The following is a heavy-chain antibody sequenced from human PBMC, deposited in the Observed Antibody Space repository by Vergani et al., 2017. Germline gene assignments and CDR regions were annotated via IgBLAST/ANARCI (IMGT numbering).Heavy chain of an antibody. J-gene: IGHJ4*02. Sequence: EVQLLESGGGLVQPGGSLRLSCAASGFTFSSYAMSWVRQAPGKGLEWVSYISSSSSYTNYADSVKGRFTISRDNAKNSLYLQMNSLRAEDTAVYYCARDYYDSSGYSVDYWGQGTLVTVSS. CDR2: ISSSSSYT. D-gene: IGHD3-22*01. V-gene: IGHV3-48*04. CDR1: GFTFSSYA. CDR3: ARDYYDSSGYSVDY.